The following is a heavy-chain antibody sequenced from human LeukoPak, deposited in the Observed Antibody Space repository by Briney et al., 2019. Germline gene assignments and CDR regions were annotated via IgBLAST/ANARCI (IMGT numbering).Heavy chain of an antibody. CDR1: GFTVSSKS. V-gene: IGHV3-64*01. Sequence: PGGSLRLSCAASGFTVSSKSMSWVRQAPGKGLEYVSAISSNGGRTYYANSVRGRFTISRDNSKNMLFLQMGSLRPEDMAVYYCARDAPDYYGSGSYYNGFFQHWGQGTLVTVSS. J-gene: IGHJ1*01. CDR3: ARDAPDYYGSGSYYNGFFQH. CDR2: ISSNGGRT. D-gene: IGHD3-10*01.